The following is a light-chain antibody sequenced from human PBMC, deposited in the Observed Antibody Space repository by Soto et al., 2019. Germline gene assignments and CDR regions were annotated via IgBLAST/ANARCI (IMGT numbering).Light chain of an antibody. V-gene: IGLV2-14*01. J-gene: IGLJ2*01. CDR3: SSYTSNSILVV. CDR1: NSDVGAYNY. Sequence: QSALTQPASVSGSPGQSITISCTGTNSDVGAYNYVSWYQQHPGKAPKLMIYEVSNRPSGVSNRFSGSKSDNTASLTISGLQAEDVADYYCSSYTSNSILVVFGGGTKLTVL. CDR2: EVS.